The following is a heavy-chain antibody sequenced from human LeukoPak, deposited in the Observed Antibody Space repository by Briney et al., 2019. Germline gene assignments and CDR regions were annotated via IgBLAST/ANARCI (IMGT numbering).Heavy chain of an antibody. Sequence: PSETLSLTCTVSGGSISSYYWSWIRQPPGKGLEWIGYIYYSGSTNYNPSLKSRVTISVDTSKNQFSLKLSSVTAADTAVYYCARAPARIQLWPYFDYWGQGTLVTVSS. D-gene: IGHD5-18*01. CDR3: ARAPARIQLWPYFDY. CDR2: IYYSGST. J-gene: IGHJ4*02. V-gene: IGHV4-59*01. CDR1: GGSISSYY.